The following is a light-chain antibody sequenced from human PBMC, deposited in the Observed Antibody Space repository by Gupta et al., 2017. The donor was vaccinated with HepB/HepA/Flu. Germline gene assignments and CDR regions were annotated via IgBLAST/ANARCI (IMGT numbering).Light chain of an antibody. CDR2: QDT. J-gene: IGLJ3*02. CDR1: KLGNKY. Sequence: SYELTQPPSLSVSPGQTASITCSGDKLGNKYASWYQQKPGQSPVLVIYQDTKRPSGIPERFSGSNSGNTATLTISGTQAMDEADYYCQAWDSNIVVFGGGTKLTV. CDR3: QAWDSNIVV. V-gene: IGLV3-1*01.